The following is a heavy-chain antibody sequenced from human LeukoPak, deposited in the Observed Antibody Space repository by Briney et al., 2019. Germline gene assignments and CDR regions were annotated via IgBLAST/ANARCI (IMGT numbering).Heavy chain of an antibody. Sequence: GASVKASCKASGYTFTGYYMHWVRQAPGQGLEWMGWINPNSGGTNYAQKFQGRVTMTRDTSISTAYMELSRLRSDDTAVYYCARSRYYYDSSGYYLNNWFDPWGQGTLVTVSS. CDR1: GYTFTGYY. CDR2: INPNSGGT. D-gene: IGHD3-22*01. V-gene: IGHV1-2*02. J-gene: IGHJ5*02. CDR3: ARSRYYYDSSGYYLNNWFDP.